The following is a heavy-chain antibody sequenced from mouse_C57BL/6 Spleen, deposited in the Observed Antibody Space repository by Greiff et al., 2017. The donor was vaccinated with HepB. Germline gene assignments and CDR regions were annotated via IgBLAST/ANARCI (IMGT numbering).Heavy chain of an antibody. CDR3: ASGRYYSNTVGYFDY. V-gene: IGHV1-55*01. CDR1: GYTFTSYW. J-gene: IGHJ2*01. Sequence: VQLQQSGAELVKPGASVKMSCKASGYTFTSYWITWVKQRPGQGLEWIGDIYPGSGSTNYNEKFKSKATLTVDTSSSTAYMQLSSLTSEDSAVYYCASGRYYSNTVGYFDYWGQGTTLTVSS. CDR2: IYPGSGST. D-gene: IGHD2-5*01.